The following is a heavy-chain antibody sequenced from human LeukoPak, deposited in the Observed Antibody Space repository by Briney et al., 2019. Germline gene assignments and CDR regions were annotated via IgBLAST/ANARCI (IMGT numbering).Heavy chain of an antibody. D-gene: IGHD4-17*01. V-gene: IGHV3-30*18. CDR1: GFTFSSYG. Sequence: PGGSLRLSCAVSGFTFSSYGMHWVRQAPGKGLEWVAVISYDGSNKYYADSVKGRFTISRDNSKNTLYLQMNSLRAEDTAVYYCAKEPHYGDYFNWFDPWGQGTLVTVSS. J-gene: IGHJ5*02. CDR3: AKEPHYGDYFNWFDP. CDR2: ISYDGSNK.